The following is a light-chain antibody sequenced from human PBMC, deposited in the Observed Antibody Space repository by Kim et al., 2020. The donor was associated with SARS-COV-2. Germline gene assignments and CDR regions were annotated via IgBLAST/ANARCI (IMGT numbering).Light chain of an antibody. J-gene: IGLJ2*01. Sequence: SYELTQPPSVSVAPGETARITCGGTNIGSEGVLWYQQRPGQAPVLVMYYDSDWPSGIPERLSGSNSGNTATLTISRVEAGDEADYYCQVWNRGSDHPVVFGGGTQLTVL. V-gene: IGLV3-21*04. CDR1: NIGSEG. CDR3: QVWNRGSDHPVV. CDR2: YDS.